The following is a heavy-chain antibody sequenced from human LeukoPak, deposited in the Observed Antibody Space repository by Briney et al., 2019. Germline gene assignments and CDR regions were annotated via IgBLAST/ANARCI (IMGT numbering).Heavy chain of an antibody. J-gene: IGHJ4*02. D-gene: IGHD3-10*01. CDR3: AKHYGSGTYYNYFTY. V-gene: IGHV3-23*01. CDR2: ISGSGGST. Sequence: PGGSLRLSCAASGFTFSSYAMRWVRQAPGKGLEWVSGISGSGGSTYYADSVKGRFTIARDNSKNTLYLQMSSLRAEDTATYYCAKHYGSGTYYNYFTYCGQGTLVSVSS. CDR1: GFTFSSYA.